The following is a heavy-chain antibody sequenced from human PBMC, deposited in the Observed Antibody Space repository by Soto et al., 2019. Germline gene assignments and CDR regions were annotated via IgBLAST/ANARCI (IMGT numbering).Heavy chain of an antibody. D-gene: IGHD6-13*01. CDR2: IYYSGNT. Sequence: PSETLSLTCTVSGGSTSSDNYWSWIRQPPGKGLEWIGHIYYSGNTDYNPSLKSRLAISIDTSKNQFSLKLSSVTAADTAVYFCAAGEASSRNLAPYYLNFWGQGTLVTVSS. CDR1: GGSTSSDNY. J-gene: IGHJ4*03. CDR3: AAGEASSRNLAPYYLNF. V-gene: IGHV4-30-4*01.